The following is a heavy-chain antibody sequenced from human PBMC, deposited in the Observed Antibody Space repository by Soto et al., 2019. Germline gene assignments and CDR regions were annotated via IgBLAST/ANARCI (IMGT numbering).Heavy chain of an antibody. CDR2: IGGSGTGFNT. CDR3: ARVAPYCSTTTCYIDS. CDR1: VFTFSSYP. V-gene: IGHV3-23*01. J-gene: IGHJ4*02. Sequence: LRLSCAASVFTFSSYPMKWVRQGPGKGLEWVSTIGGSGTGFNTDDADSVKGRFVISRDNSKNTVYLQMNSLRAEDTALYYCARVAPYCSTTTCYIDSWGQGTLVTVSS. D-gene: IGHD2-2*01.